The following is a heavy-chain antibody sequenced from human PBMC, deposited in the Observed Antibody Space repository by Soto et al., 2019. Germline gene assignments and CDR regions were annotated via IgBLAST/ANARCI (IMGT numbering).Heavy chain of an antibody. J-gene: IGHJ6*02. Sequence: SETLSLTCTVSGGSISSYYWSWIRQPPGQGLEWIGYIYYSGSTNYNPSLKSRVATSVDTSKNQFSLKLSAVTAADTAVYYCARDRGGDTAMAYYYYYGMDVWGQGTTVTVSS. V-gene: IGHV4-59*01. D-gene: IGHD5-18*01. CDR1: GGSISSYY. CDR2: IYYSGST. CDR3: ARDRGGDTAMAYYYYYGMDV.